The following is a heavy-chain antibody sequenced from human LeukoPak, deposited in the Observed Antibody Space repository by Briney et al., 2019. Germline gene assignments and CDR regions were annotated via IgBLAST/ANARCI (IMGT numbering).Heavy chain of an antibody. V-gene: IGHV3-33*08. D-gene: IGHD2-2*01. CDR1: GFTVSSNY. Sequence: PGGSLRLSCAASGFTVSSNYMSWVRQAPSKGLEWVAVIWYDGSNKYYADSVKGRFTISRDNSKNTLYLQMNSLRAEDTAVYYCARDQDIVVVPAAIDYWGQGTLVTVSS. CDR3: ARDQDIVVVPAAIDY. J-gene: IGHJ4*02. CDR2: IWYDGSNK.